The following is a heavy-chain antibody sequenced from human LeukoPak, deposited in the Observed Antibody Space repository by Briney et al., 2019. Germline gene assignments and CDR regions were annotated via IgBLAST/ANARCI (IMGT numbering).Heavy chain of an antibody. Sequence: PGGSLRLSCAVSGFSFSNFWMSWVRQAPGRGLEWVANIHPEGNEKYHVESVKGRFTISRDNTKNLLFLQMNGLRVEDTAVYYCAGRDDSSGDHWGQGTLVTVSS. J-gene: IGHJ4*02. V-gene: IGHV3-7*01. D-gene: IGHD1-1*01. CDR2: IHPEGNEK. CDR3: AGRDDSSGDH. CDR1: GFSFSNFW.